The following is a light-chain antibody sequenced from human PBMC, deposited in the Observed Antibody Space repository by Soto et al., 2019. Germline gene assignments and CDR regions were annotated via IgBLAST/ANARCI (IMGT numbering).Light chain of an antibody. V-gene: IGKV3-11*01. J-gene: IGKJ5*01. CDR1: QSVNSY. CDR3: QQAGT. CDR2: DAS. Sequence: EIVLTQSPATLSLSPGERATLSCRASQSVNSYLGWYQQKPGQAPRLLIYDASNRATGIPARFSGSGSGTDFPLTLSSLEPQYFAVYYCQQAGTFGQGTRLEIK.